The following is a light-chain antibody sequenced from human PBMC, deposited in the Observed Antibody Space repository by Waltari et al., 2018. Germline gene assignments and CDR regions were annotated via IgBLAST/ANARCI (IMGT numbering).Light chain of an antibody. CDR3: QSYDSSPSGVV. CDR2: GNS. V-gene: IGLV1-40*01. Sequence: QSVLTQPPSVSGAPGQRVTISCTGSSSHIGAGYDVHWYQQLPGTAPKLLIYGNSNRPSGVPDRFSASKSGTSASLAITGLQAEDEADYYCQSYDSSPSGVVFGGGTKLTVL. CDR1: SSHIGAGYD. J-gene: IGLJ2*01.